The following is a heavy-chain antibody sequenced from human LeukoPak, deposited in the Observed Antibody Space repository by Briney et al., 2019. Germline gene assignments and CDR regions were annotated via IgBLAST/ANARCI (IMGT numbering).Heavy chain of an antibody. Sequence: ASVKVSCKASGYTFTSYGISGVRQAPGQGLEWMGWISAYNGNTNYAQKLQGRVTMTTDTSTSTAYMELRSLRSDDTAVYYCATFRGDGSPVGVDVWGKGTTVTVSS. D-gene: IGHD3-10*01. CDR3: ATFRGDGSPVGVDV. CDR1: GYTFTSYG. J-gene: IGHJ6*04. V-gene: IGHV1-18*01. CDR2: ISAYNGNT.